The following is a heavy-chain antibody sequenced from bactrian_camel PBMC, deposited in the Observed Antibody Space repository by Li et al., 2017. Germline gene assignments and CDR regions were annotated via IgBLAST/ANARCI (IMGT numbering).Heavy chain of an antibody. CDR2: IYTGSGNT. CDR3: AARGPYCYTKLSVRDFTY. Sequence: HVQLVESGGGSVQAGGSLKLSCAASGYAYNRNCMAWFRQAPGKEREGVARIYTGSGNTYYADSVKGRFTISQDNAKNTVYLQMNSLKPEDTAMYYCAARGPYCYTKLSVRDFTYWGRGTQVTVS. D-gene: IGHD2*01. CDR1: GYAYNRNC. V-gene: IGHV3S1*01. J-gene: IGHJ6*01.